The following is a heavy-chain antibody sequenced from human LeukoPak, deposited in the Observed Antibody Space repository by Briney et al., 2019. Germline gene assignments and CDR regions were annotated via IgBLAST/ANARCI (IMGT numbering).Heavy chain of an antibody. V-gene: IGHV3-7*01. Sequence: GGSLRLSCVASGFTFSSYWMTWVRQAPGKGLEWVANIKTDGSLTYYVDSVKGRFTISRDNAKNSPYLQMNSLRAEDTAVYYCARDLNWETYWGQGTLVSVSS. J-gene: IGHJ4*02. CDR3: ARDLNWETY. CDR2: IKTDGSLT. CDR1: GFTFSSYW. D-gene: IGHD7-27*01.